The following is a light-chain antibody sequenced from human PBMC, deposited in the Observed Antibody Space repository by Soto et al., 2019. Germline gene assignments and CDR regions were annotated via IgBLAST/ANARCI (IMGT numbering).Light chain of an antibody. Sequence: EIVLTQSPGTLSLSPGERATLSCRASQSVSSSYLAWYQQKPGQAPRLLIYGASSRATGIPDRFSGSGSGTDFTLTISRLEPEDFAVYYCHQYGSSPLVTFGHGTRLEIK. CDR1: QSVSSSY. CDR3: HQYGSSPLVT. J-gene: IGKJ5*01. V-gene: IGKV3-20*01. CDR2: GAS.